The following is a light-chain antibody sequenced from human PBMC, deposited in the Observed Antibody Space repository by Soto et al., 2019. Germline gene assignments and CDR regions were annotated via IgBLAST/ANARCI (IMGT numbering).Light chain of an antibody. J-gene: IGKJ4*01. CDR1: QSISNY. V-gene: IGKV1-39*01. CDR3: QQSYGTPLT. Sequence: DMEMTQSPSSLSASVGDRVTITCRASQSISNYLNWYQHKPGKVPKLLIYAASSLQSGVPTRFSGSASETDFTLTINSLQPEDFATYYCQQSYGTPLTLGGGTKIEIK. CDR2: AAS.